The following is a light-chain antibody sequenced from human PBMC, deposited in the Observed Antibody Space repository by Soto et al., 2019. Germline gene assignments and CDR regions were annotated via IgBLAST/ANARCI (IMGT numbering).Light chain of an antibody. CDR1: SSDVGAYNY. CDR2: DVT. J-gene: IGLJ1*01. Sequence: QSALAQPRSVSGSPGQSVTISCTGTSSDVGAYNYVSWYQQHPGKAPKLMIYDVTKRPSGVPDRFSGSKSGKTASLTISGLQAEDEADYYCCSYAGSYTPDVFGSGTKVTVL. CDR3: CSYAGSYTPDV. V-gene: IGLV2-11*01.